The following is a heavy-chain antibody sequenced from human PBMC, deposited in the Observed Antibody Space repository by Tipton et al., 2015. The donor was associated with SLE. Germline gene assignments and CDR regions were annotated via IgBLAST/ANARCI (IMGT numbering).Heavy chain of an antibody. D-gene: IGHD6-19*01. CDR1: GGSISSGGYY. V-gene: IGHV4-31*03. CDR2: IYYSGST. CDR3: ARRKAVAVIDY. J-gene: IGHJ4*02. Sequence: TLSLTCTVSGGSISSGGYYWSWIRQHPGKGLEWIGYIYYSGSTYYNPSLKSRVTISVDTSKNQFSLKLSSVTAADTAVYYCARRKAVAVIDYWGQGTLVTVSS.